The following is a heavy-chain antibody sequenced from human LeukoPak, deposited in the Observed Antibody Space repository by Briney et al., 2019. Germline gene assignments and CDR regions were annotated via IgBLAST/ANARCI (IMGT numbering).Heavy chain of an antibody. D-gene: IGHD5-18*01. Sequence: GGSLRLSCAASGFTFSSYAMSWVRQAPGKGLEWVSAISGSGGSTYYADSVKGRFTISRDNSKNTLYLQMNSLRAEDTAVYYCAKDRGGGVYSYGLNWFDPWGQGTLVTVSS. CDR1: GFTFSSYA. V-gene: IGHV3-23*01. CDR2: ISGSGGST. CDR3: AKDRGGGVYSYGLNWFDP. J-gene: IGHJ5*02.